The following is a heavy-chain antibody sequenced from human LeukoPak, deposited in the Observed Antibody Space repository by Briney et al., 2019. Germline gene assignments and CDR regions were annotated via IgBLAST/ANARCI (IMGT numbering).Heavy chain of an antibody. CDR2: TKEDGIKT. V-gene: IGHV3-7*01. CDR1: GFTFSDYW. D-gene: IGHD1-20*01. CDR3: ARDRVAGRVTGPYYFSTTYRLDP. Sequence: QPGGSLRLSCAASGFTFSDYWMTWVRQAPGKGLEWVANTKEDGIKTYYADSVKGRFTISRDNAKNSLFLHMNNLTAEDTALYYCARDRVAGRVTGPYYFSTTYRLDPWGQGTLVVVST. J-gene: IGHJ5*02.